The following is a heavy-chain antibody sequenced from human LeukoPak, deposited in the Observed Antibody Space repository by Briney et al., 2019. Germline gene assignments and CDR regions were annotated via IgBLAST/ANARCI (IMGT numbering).Heavy chain of an antibody. J-gene: IGHJ4*02. CDR1: GFSFSSYS. D-gene: IGHD6-19*01. CDR3: AKVRWDNSGWYYLDY. Sequence: GGSLRLPCAASGFSFSSYSMNWVRQAPGKGLEWVSSISSSSIYIYYADSLKGRFTISRDNARNSLYLQMNSLRAEDTAVYYCAKVRWDNSGWYYLDYWGQGTLVTVSS. V-gene: IGHV3-21*01. CDR2: ISSSSIYI.